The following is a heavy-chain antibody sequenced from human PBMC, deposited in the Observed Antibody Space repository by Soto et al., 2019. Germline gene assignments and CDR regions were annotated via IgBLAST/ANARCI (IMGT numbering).Heavy chain of an antibody. CDR1: GGSISSSSYY. J-gene: IGHJ6*02. V-gene: IGHV4-39*01. CDR3: ARRYSSSQYYYYYGMDV. D-gene: IGHD6-13*01. Sequence: SETLSLTCTVSGGSISSSSYYWGWIRQPPGKGLEWIGSIYYSGSTYYNPSLKSRVTISVDTSKNQFSLKLSSVTAADTAVYYCARRYSSSQYYYYYGMDVWGQGTTVTVSS. CDR2: IYYSGST.